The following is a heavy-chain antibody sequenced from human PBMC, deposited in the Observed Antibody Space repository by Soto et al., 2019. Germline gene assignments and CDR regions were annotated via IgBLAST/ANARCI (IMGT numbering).Heavy chain of an antibody. CDR2: IKQDGSEK. V-gene: IGHV3-7*01. Sequence: GSLRLSCAASGFTFSSHWMSWVRQAPGKGLEWLASIKQDGSEKHYVDSVKGRFTISRDNAKNSLYLQMNGLRVEDTAVYYCARVYYDYIWGSYPLVYWGQGTLVTVSS. J-gene: IGHJ4*02. D-gene: IGHD3-16*02. CDR3: ARVYYDYIWGSYPLVY. CDR1: GFTFSSHW.